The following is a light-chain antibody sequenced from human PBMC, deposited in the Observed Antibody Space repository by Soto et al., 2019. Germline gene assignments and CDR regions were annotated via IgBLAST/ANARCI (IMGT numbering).Light chain of an antibody. J-gene: IGKJ1*01. V-gene: IGKV1-5*01. Sequence: DIQMTQSPSTLSGSVGDRVTITCRASQTISSWLAWYQQKPGKAPNLLIYDASTLHSGVPSRFSGGGSGTDFTLTISSLQPEDFATYYCQQYNSYSFGQGTKVDIK. CDR2: DAS. CDR3: QQYNSYS. CDR1: QTISSW.